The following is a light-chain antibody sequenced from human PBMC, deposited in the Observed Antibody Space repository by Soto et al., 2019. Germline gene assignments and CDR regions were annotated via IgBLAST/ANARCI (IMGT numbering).Light chain of an antibody. CDR1: RSVSASY. CDR3: QQYDTSAT. CDR2: GAS. Sequence: EIVLTQSPGTLSLSPGERATLSCRASRSVSASYLAWYQQKPGQAPRLLIYGASSRATGFPDRFSGSGSATDFPLTISRLEPEDSAVYYCQQYDTSATFGQGTKLEI. J-gene: IGKJ2*01. V-gene: IGKV3-20*01.